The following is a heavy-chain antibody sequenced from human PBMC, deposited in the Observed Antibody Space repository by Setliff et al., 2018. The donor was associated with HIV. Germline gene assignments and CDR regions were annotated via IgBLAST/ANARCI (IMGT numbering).Heavy chain of an antibody. V-gene: IGHV3-11*01. CDR1: GFTFSDYY. D-gene: IGHD2-15*01. Sequence: AGGSLRLSCAASGFTFSDYYMSWIRQAPGKGLEWVSTFNWNDGNTVYADSVKGRFTISRDNAKNLLYLQMNSLRAEDTAVYYCARDRGYCGGNSCYKDYWGQGTLVTVSS. J-gene: IGHJ4*02. CDR3: ARDRGYCGGNSCYKDY. CDR2: FNWNDGNT.